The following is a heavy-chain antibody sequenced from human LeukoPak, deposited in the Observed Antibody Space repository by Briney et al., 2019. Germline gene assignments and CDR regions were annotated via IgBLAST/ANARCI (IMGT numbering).Heavy chain of an antibody. V-gene: IGHV3-48*03. J-gene: IGHJ4*02. D-gene: IGHD3-16*02. CDR2: ISSSGSTI. CDR1: GFTFSSYE. CDR3: ASTYYDYVWGSYRSNYFDY. Sequence: PGGSLRLSGAASGFTFSSYEMNWVRQAPGKGLEWVSYISSSGSTIYYADSVKGQFTISRDNAKNSLYLQMNSLRVEDTAVYYCASTYYDYVWGSYRSNYFDYWGQGTLVTVSS.